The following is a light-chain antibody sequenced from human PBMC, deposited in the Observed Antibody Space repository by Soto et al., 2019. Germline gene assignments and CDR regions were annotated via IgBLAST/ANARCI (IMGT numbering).Light chain of an antibody. J-gene: IGKJ1*01. CDR3: QQYNNWPPWT. Sequence: DIQMTQSPSSLSASVGDRATITCRASQSISSYLNWYQQKPGKAPKLLIYAASSLQSGVPSRFSGSGSGTDFTLTISSLQPEDFAVYYCQQYNNWPPWTFGQGTKVDIK. CDR2: AAS. CDR1: QSISSY. V-gene: IGKV1-39*01.